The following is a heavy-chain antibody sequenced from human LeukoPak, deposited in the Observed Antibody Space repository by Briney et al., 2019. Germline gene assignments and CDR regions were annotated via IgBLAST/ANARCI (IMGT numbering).Heavy chain of an antibody. J-gene: IGHJ3*02. CDR3: ARERASGGYCSGGSCYPRRFDAFDI. CDR2: ISAYNGNT. V-gene: IGHV1-18*01. Sequence: GASVKVSCKASGYTFTSYGISWVRQAPGQGLEWMGWISAYNGNTNYAQKLQGRVTMTTDTSTSTAYMELRSLRSDDTAVYYCARERASGGYCSGGSCYPRRFDAFDIWGQGTMVTVSS. CDR1: GYTFTSYG. D-gene: IGHD2-15*01.